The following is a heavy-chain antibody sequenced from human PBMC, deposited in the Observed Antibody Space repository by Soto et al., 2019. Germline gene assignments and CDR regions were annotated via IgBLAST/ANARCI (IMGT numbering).Heavy chain of an antibody. CDR3: ARDYYGYYIYY. CDR2: TYYRSKWYN. V-gene: IGHV6-1*01. D-gene: IGHD3-3*01. CDR1: GDSVSSNSAA. Sequence: QTLSLTCAISGDSVSSNSAAWHWIRQSPSRGLEWLGRTYYRSKWYNEYAISVRSRITINPDTSKNHFSLQLYSVTPEDTAVYFCARDYYGYYIYYWGQGTLVTVSS. J-gene: IGHJ4*02.